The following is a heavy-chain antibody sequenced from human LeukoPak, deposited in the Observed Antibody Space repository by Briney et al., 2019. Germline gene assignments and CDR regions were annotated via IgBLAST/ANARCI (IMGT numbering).Heavy chain of an antibody. CDR3: ASPGYSSGGHDY. CDR2: ISSSSSYI. CDR1: GFTFSSYS. V-gene: IGHV3-21*01. J-gene: IGHJ4*02. Sequence: GGSLRLSCAASGFTFSSYSMNWVRQAPGKGLEWVSSISSSSSYIYYADSVKGRFTISRDNAKNSLYLQMNSLRAEDTAVYYCASPGYSSGGHDYWGQGTLVAVSS. D-gene: IGHD6-25*01.